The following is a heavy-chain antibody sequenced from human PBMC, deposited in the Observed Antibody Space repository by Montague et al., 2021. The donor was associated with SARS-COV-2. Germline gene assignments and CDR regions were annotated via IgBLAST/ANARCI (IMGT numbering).Heavy chain of an antibody. J-gene: IGHJ2*01. CDR1: GGSIDRFF. CDR2: IFDSGNS. D-gene: IGHD5-12*01. V-gene: IGHV4-59*08. CDR3: ARRLMGDLVADWFFDV. Sequence: SETLSLTCTVSGGSIDRFFWSWIQQTPGKGLEWIAYIFDSGNSNYNPSLKSRVSTSVDTSKNQFSLNLTSVTAADTAVYYCARRLMGDLVADWFFDVWGRGTLVTVSS.